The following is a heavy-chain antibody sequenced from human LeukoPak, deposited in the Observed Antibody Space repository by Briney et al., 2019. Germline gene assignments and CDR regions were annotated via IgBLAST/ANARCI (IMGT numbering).Heavy chain of an antibody. CDR3: ARSRSNYDFWSGYTTYYYYYYMDV. CDR1: GVTFSSYA. V-gene: IGHV1-69*05. CDR2: IIPIFGTA. Sequence: ASVKVSCKASGVTFSSYAISWVRQAPGQGLEWMGGIIPIFGTANYAQKFQGRVTITTDESTSTAYMELSSLRSEDTAVYYCARSRSNYDFWSGYTTYYYYYYMDVWGKGTTVTVSS. D-gene: IGHD3-3*01. J-gene: IGHJ6*03.